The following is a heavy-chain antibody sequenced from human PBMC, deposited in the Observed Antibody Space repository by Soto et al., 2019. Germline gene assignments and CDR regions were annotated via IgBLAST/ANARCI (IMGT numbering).Heavy chain of an antibody. J-gene: IGHJ4*02. CDR1: GGSISSYY. Sequence: QVQLQESGPGLVKPSETLSLTCTVSGGSISSYYWSWIRQPPGKGLEWIGYIYYSGSTNYNPSLKSRVTISVATSKTQFSLKLSSVTAADTAVYYCASLDGYSSSFDYWGQGTLVTVSS. D-gene: IGHD6-13*01. CDR2: IYYSGST. V-gene: IGHV4-59*01. CDR3: ASLDGYSSSFDY.